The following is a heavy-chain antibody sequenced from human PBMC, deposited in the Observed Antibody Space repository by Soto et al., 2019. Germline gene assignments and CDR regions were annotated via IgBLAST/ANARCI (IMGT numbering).Heavy chain of an antibody. CDR1: GDSLSSYY. CDR3: AREPRLYTYGLDY. CDR2: VHYSGST. V-gene: IGHV4-59*01. D-gene: IGHD5-18*01. Sequence: LSLTCTVSGDSLSSYYWTWIRQSPGKGLEWIGYVHYSGSTNYNPSLRSRASISIDTSKNQFSLKLSSVTPADTAVYYCAREPRLYTYGLDYWGQGTLVTVSS. J-gene: IGHJ4*02.